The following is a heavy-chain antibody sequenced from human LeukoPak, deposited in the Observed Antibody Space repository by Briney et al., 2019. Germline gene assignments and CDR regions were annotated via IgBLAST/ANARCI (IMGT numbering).Heavy chain of an antibody. V-gene: IGHV3-74*01. CDR2: INSDGSST. CDR3: AKDIAAAGGPCAY. D-gene: IGHD6-13*01. Sequence: GGSLRLSCAASGFTFSSHWMYWVRQAPGKGLVWVSRINSDGSSTSYADSVRGRFSISRDNAKNTVFLQMNSLRAEDTAVYYCAKDIAAAGGPCAYWGRGTLVTVSS. CDR1: GFTFSSHW. J-gene: IGHJ4*02.